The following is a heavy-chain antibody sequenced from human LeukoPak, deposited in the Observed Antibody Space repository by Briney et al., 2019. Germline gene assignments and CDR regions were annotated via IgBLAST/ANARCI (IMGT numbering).Heavy chain of an antibody. CDR2: ISSRGRTI. CDR1: GFTFSSYQ. V-gene: IGHV3-48*03. Sequence: PGGSLRLSCAASGFTFSSYQMNGVRQARGRGVEWVSYISSRGRTIYYADSVKRLFTISRDNGETALYLQMHRLRAEVMAVYYCAREGIWNYWGQGTVVTVFS. D-gene: IGHD3-3*01. CDR3: AREGIWNY. J-gene: IGHJ4*02.